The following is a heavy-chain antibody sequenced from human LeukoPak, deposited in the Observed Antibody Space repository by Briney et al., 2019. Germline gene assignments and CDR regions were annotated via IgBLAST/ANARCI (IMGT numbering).Heavy chain of an antibody. Sequence: PSETLSLTCTVSSDSISSGDYYWSWIRQPAGKGLEFIRYINKKGGTFYNPPLKSRVSISIDTSNNQFSLKLTSVTAADTAVYFCAREHKSYGDYPYYFDSGGQGTLVTVSS. CDR1: SDSISSGDYY. CDR3: AREHKSYGDYPYYFDS. D-gene: IGHD4-17*01. J-gene: IGHJ4*02. V-gene: IGHV4-30-4*01. CDR2: INKKGGT.